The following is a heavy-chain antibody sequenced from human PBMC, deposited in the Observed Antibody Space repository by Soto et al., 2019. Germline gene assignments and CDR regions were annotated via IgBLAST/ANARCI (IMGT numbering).Heavy chain of an antibody. J-gene: IGHJ5*02. CDR3: AVGYGSGSYYNVKGYNWFDP. CDR2: IYYSGST. Sequence: PSETLSLTCTVSGGSISSGGYYWSWIRQHPGKGLEWIGYIYYSGSTYYNPSLKSRVTISVDTSKNQFSLKLSSVTAADTAVYYCAVGYGSGSYYNVKGYNWFDPWGQGTLVTVSS. CDR1: GGSISSGGYY. V-gene: IGHV4-31*03. D-gene: IGHD3-10*01.